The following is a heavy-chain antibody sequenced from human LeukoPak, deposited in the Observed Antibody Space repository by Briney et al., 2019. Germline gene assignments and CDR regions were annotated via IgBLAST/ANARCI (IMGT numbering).Heavy chain of an antibody. CDR3: AKEVAGTMFFFDY. CDR2: ISGSGGST. CDR1: GFTFSSYA. V-gene: IGHV3-23*01. D-gene: IGHD6-19*01. J-gene: IGHJ4*02. Sequence: HSGGSLRLSCAASGFTFSSYAMSWVRQAPGKGLEWVSAISGSGGSTYYADSVKGRFTISRNNSKNTLYLQMNSLRAEDTAVYYCAKEVAGTMFFFDYWGQGTLVTVSS.